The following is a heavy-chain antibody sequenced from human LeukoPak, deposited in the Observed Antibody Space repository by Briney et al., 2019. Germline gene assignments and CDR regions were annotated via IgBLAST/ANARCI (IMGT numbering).Heavy chain of an antibody. D-gene: IGHD6-13*01. CDR2: ISETGGTT. V-gene: IGHV3-23*01. CDR1: GFTFSSFA. Sequence: GGSLRLSCAASGFTFSSFAMSWVRQAPGKGLEWVSGISETGGTTWHADSVKGRLTISRDNAKNTLYLQMNSLRAEDTAVYYCARNSIAADGDFDYWGQGTLVTVSS. J-gene: IGHJ4*02. CDR3: ARNSIAADGDFDY.